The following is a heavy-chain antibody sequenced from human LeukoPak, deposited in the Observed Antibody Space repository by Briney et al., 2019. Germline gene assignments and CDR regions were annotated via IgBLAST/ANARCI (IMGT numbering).Heavy chain of an antibody. V-gene: IGHV1-8*01. CDR1: GYTFTSYD. CDR2: MNPNSGNT. D-gene: IGHD3-10*01. J-gene: IGHJ4*02. CDR3: AREYYYGSGNPLDY. Sequence: ASVKVSCKASGYTFTSYDINWVRQATGQGLEWMGWMNPNSGNTGYAQKFRGRVTMTRNTSISTAYMELSSLRSEDTAVYYCAREYYYGSGNPLDYWGQGTLVTVSS.